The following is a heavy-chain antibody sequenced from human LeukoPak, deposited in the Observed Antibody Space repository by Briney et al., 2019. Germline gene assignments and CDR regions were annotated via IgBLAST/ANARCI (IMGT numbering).Heavy chain of an antibody. D-gene: IGHD2-21*02. CDR1: GFTFSSYW. J-gene: IGHJ4*02. CDR3: ARPVCGGDCYPYDY. V-gene: IGHV3-74*01. CDR2: INSDGSST. Sequence: PGGSLRLSCAASGFTFSSYWMHWVRQAPGKGLVWVSRINSDGSSTSYADSVKGRFTISRDNAKNTVNLQMSSLRDEDTAVYYCARPVCGGDCYPYDYWGQGSLGSVSS.